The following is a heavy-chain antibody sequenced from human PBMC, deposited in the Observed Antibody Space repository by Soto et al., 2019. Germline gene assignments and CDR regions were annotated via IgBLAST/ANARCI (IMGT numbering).Heavy chain of an antibody. J-gene: IGHJ6*03. CDR2: ISSSSSTI. CDR1: GFTFSSYS. D-gene: IGHD2-15*01. Sequence: GGSLRLSCAASGFTFSSYSMNWVRQAPGKGLEWVSYISSSSSTIYYADSVKGRFTISRDNAKNSLYLQMNSLRAEDTAVYYCASRPSTPYYYYMDVWGKGTTVTVSS. CDR3: ASRPSTPYYYYMDV. V-gene: IGHV3-48*01.